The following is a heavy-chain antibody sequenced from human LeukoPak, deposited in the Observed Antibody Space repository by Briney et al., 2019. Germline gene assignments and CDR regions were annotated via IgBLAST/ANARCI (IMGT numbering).Heavy chain of an antibody. CDR3: ARGKGFVGHFDS. V-gene: IGHV1-69*04. CDR2: IIPILGTV. Sequence: SVTVSCKVSGGTFRSNVISWVRQAPGQGPEWMGRIIPILGTVEYAEKFQGRVTITADKSTSTVYMELGSLKSEDTALYYCARGKGFVGHFDSWGQGTLVTVSS. J-gene: IGHJ4*02. D-gene: IGHD2-15*01. CDR1: GGTFRSNV.